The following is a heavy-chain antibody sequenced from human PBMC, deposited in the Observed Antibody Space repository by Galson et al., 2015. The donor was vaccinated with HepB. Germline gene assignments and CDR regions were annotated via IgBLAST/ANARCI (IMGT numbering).Heavy chain of an antibody. D-gene: IGHD7-27*01. CDR3: VTGPTGDKSDY. J-gene: IGHJ4*02. CDR2: TDPLGSGK. CDR1: GFTYTDYW. V-gene: IGHV3-7*03. Sequence: SLRLSCAASGFTYTDYWMNWVRQVPGKGLEWVANTDPLGSGKYYVDSVRGRFAISRDNARNSLDLQMNSLRVEDTAVYYCVTGPTGDKSDYWGQGTLVTVSS.